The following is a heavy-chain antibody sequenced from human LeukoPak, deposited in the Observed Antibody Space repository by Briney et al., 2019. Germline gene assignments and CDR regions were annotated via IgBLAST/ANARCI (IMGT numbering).Heavy chain of an antibody. CDR1: GYTFTSYY. D-gene: IGHD4-17*01. CDR2: INPSGGST. CDR3: AREGTVTTAERYYYYGMDV. Sequence: ASVKVSCKASGYTFTSYYMHWVRQAPGQELEWMGIINPSGGSTSYAQKFQGRVTMTRDTSTSTVYMELSSLRSEDTAVYYCAREGTVTTAERYYYYGMDVWGKGTTVTVSS. V-gene: IGHV1-46*01. J-gene: IGHJ6*04.